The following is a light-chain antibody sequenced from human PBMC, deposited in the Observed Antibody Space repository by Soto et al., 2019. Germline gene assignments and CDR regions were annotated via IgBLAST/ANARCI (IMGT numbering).Light chain of an antibody. Sequence: QSVLTQPPSVSGAPGQRVTISCTGSSSNIGAGYDVHWYQQLPGTAPKLLIYGNSNRPSGVPDRFSGSKSGTSASLAITGLQAEDEADYYCQSYESSLSGVVFGGGPKVTVL. V-gene: IGLV1-40*01. J-gene: IGLJ2*01. CDR3: QSYESSLSGVV. CDR1: SSNIGAGYD. CDR2: GNS.